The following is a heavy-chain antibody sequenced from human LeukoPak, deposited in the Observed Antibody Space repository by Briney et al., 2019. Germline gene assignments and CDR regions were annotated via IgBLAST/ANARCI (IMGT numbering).Heavy chain of an antibody. V-gene: IGHV4-61*02. CDR3: ASQGSDSGWFYF. CDR1: GVSVSGGSYH. Sequence: PSETLSLTCSVSGVSVSGGSYHWTWIRQPAGKGLEWIGRSDGTTNYNPSLKSRVTMSADTSETQFSLKLTSVTAADTAIYYCASQGSDSGWFYFWGQGTLVTVSS. D-gene: IGHD6-19*01. CDR2: SDGTT. J-gene: IGHJ4*02.